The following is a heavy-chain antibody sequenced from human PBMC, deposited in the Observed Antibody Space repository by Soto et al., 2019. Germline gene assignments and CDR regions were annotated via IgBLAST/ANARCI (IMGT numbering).Heavy chain of an antibody. CDR3: ARHIRRYCSSTSCPLYGMDV. CDR2: IYPGDSDT. V-gene: IGHV5-51*01. Sequence: GESLKISCKGSGYSFTSYWIGWVRQMPGKGPEWMGIIYPGDSDTRYSPSFQGQVTISADKSISTAYLQWSSLKASDTAMYYCARHIRRYCSSTSCPLYGMDVWGQGTTVTVSS. J-gene: IGHJ6*02. D-gene: IGHD2-2*01. CDR1: GYSFTSYW.